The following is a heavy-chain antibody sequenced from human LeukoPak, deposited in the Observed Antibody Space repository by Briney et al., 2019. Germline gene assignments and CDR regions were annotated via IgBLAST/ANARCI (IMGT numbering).Heavy chain of an antibody. CDR3: ARSGYNRFDY. CDR2: FSGSGGGT. CDR1: GFTFSSYA. V-gene: IGHV3-23*01. D-gene: IGHD5-24*01. Sequence: GGFLRLSCAASGFTFSSYAMSWVGQAPGKGLEWVSAFSGSGGGTYSADSVKGRFTISRDNSKSTLYLQMSSLRAEDTAVYYCARSGYNRFDYWGQGTLVTVSS. J-gene: IGHJ4*02.